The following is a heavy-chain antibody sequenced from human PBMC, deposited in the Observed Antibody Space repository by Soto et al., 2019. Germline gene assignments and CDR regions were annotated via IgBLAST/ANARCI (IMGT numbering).Heavy chain of an antibody. CDR2: ISYDGSNK. J-gene: IGHJ4*02. D-gene: IGHD6-6*01. CDR1: GFSFSSYC. V-gene: IGHV3-30*18. CDR3: AKDKAREYISSSLFDY. Sequence: QVQLVESGGGVVQPGRSLRLSCAASGFSFSSYCMHWVRQAPGKGLEWVAVISYDGSNKYYADSVKGRFTISRDNSKNTLYLQMNSLRAVDTAVYYCAKDKAREYISSSLFDYWGQGTLVTVSS.